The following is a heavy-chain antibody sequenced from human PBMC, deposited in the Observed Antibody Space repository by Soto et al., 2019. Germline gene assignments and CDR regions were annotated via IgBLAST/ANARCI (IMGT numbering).Heavy chain of an antibody. CDR1: GFTFSSYW. Sequence: GGSLRLSCAASGFTFSSYWMHWVRQAPGKGLVWVSRINSDGSSTSYADSVKGRFTISRDNAKNTLYLQMNSLRAEDTAVYYCARVRLVVTAPFDYWGQGTLVTVSP. V-gene: IGHV3-74*01. D-gene: IGHD2-21*02. CDR3: ARVRLVVTAPFDY. CDR2: INSDGSST. J-gene: IGHJ4*02.